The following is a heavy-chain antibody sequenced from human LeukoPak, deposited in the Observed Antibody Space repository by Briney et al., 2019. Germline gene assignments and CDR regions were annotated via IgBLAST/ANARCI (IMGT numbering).Heavy chain of an antibody. CDR1: GGSVSSGSCY. V-gene: IGHV4-61*01. J-gene: IGHJ6*02. CDR3: ARDLDLGAATSGMDV. CDR2: INYSGST. Sequence: SETLSLTCTVSGGSVSSGSCYWNWIRQPPGKGLEWIGYINYSGSTNYNPSLKSRVTISVDTSKNQFSLKLSSVTAADTAVYYCARDLDLGAATSGMDVWGQGTTVTVSS. D-gene: IGHD2-15*01.